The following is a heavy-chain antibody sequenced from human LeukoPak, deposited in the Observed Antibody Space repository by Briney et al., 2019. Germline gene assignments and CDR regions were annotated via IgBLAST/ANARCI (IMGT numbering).Heavy chain of an antibody. D-gene: IGHD3-10*01. CDR2: IYYSGST. Sequence: SETLSLTCTVSGGSISSRNYYWSWIRQPPGKGLEWIGYIYYSGSTNYNPSLKSRVTISVDTSKNQFSLKLSSVTAADTAVYYCARHFPYGSGSYYKSRYAFDIWGQGTMVTVSS. J-gene: IGHJ3*02. V-gene: IGHV4-61*05. CDR1: GGSISSRNYY. CDR3: ARHFPYGSGSYYKSRYAFDI.